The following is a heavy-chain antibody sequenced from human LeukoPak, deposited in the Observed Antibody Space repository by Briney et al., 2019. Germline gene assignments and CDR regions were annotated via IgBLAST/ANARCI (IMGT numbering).Heavy chain of an antibody. V-gene: IGHV3-23*01. D-gene: IGHD3-9*01. Sequence: PGGSLRLSCAASGFTFSSYAMSWVRQAPGKGLEWVSAISGSGGSTYYADSVKGRFTISRDNSKNTLYLQMNGLRAEDTAVYYCAKVYDILPRPYFDYWGQGTLVIVSS. CDR2: ISGSGGST. CDR1: GFTFSSYA. J-gene: IGHJ4*02. CDR3: AKVYDILPRPYFDY.